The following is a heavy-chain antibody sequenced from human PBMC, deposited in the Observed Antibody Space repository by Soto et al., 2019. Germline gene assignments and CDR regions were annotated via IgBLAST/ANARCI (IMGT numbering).Heavy chain of an antibody. J-gene: IGHJ5*02. V-gene: IGHV1-3*01. D-gene: IGHD6-19*01. CDR2: INVGNGNT. Sequence: ASVKISCKASGYTYISYSMHWVRQAPGQRLEWMGWINVGNGNTKYSQNFQGRVTINQDTSASTAYMELSSLTSEDTAVYYCAREKWGSGSRWLDPWGQGTLVTVSS. CDR3: AREKWGSGSRWLDP. CDR1: GYTYISYS.